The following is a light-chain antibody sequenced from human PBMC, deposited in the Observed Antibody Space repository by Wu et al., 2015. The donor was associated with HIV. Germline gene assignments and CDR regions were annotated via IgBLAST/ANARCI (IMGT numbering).Light chain of an antibody. Sequence: ETVLTQSPGTLSLSPGERATLSCRASQSISNNYLAWYQQKPGQAPRLLIYGASIRATAIPARFSGSGSGTEFTLTISSLQSEDFAVYYCQQYSDSPPLAFGGGTKVEIK. CDR1: QSISNN. CDR2: GAS. CDR3: QQYSDSPPLA. J-gene: IGKJ4*01. V-gene: IGKV3-15*01.